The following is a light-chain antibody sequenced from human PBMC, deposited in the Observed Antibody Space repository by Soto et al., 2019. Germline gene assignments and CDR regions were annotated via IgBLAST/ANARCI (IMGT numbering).Light chain of an antibody. Sequence: EIVMTQSPATLSVSPGERATLSCRASQTVASNLAWYQQKPGQAPRLLIHGASTRATGVPARFSGSWSGTEFTLTISSLQSEDFAVYYCQQYHNWPPQYTFGQGTKLQIK. J-gene: IGKJ2*01. CDR3: QQYHNWPPQYT. V-gene: IGKV3-15*01. CDR2: GAS. CDR1: QTVASN.